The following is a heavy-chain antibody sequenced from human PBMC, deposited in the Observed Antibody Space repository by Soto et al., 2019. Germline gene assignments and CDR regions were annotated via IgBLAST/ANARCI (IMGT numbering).Heavy chain of an antibody. D-gene: IGHD2-15*01. J-gene: IGHJ3*02. V-gene: IGHV1-69*02. Sequence: SVKVSCKASGGTFSSYTISWVRQAPGQGLEWMGRIIPILGIANYAQKFQGRVTITADKSTSTAYMELSSLRSEDTAVYYCARRTGYCSGGSCHIAFDIWGQGTMVTVS. CDR3: ARRTGYCSGGSCHIAFDI. CDR1: GGTFSSYT. CDR2: IIPILGIA.